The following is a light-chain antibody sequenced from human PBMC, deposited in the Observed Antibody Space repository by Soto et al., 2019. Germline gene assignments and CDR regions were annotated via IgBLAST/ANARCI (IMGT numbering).Light chain of an antibody. CDR3: SSDTSSSTSV. CDR2: DVS. CDR1: SSDVGAYNY. Sequence: QSALTQPASVSGSPGQSITISCTGTSSDVGAYNYVSWFQQHPGKAPKLMIYDVSNRPSGFSNRFSGSKSGNTASLTISGLPAEDEADYYCSSDTSSSTSVFGTGTKLTVL. J-gene: IGLJ1*01. V-gene: IGLV2-14*01.